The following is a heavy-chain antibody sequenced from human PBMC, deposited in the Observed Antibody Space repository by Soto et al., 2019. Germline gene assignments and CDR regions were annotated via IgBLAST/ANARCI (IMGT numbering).Heavy chain of an antibody. V-gene: IGHV3-30*18. CDR2: ISYDGSNK. CDR1: GFTFSSYG. Sequence: LRLSCAASGFTFSSYGMHWVRQAPGKGLEWVAVISYDGSNKYYADSVKGRFTISRDNSKNTLYLQMNSLRAEDTAVYYCAKGPTGTTRGWFDPWGQGTLVAVSS. CDR3: AKGPTGTTRGWFDP. D-gene: IGHD1-1*01. J-gene: IGHJ5*02.